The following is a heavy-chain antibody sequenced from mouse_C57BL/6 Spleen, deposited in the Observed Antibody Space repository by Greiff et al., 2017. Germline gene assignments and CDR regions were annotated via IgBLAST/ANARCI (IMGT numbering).Heavy chain of an antibody. CDR3: AVITAFFDY. CDR1: GFTFSDYG. J-gene: IGHJ2*01. CDR2: ISSGSSTI. Sequence: EVQVVESGGGLVKPGGSLKLSCAASGFTFSDYGMHWVRQAPEKGLEWVAYISSGSSTIYYADTVKGRFTITRDNAKNTLFLQMTSPRSEDTAMYYCAVITAFFDYGGQGTTLTVSS. D-gene: IGHD2-4*01. V-gene: IGHV5-17*01.